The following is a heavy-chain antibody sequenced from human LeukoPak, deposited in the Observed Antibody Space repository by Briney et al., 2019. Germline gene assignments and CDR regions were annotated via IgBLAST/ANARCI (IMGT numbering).Heavy chain of an antibody. CDR1: GFTFSSYW. Sequence: PGGTLRLSCAASGFTFSSYWMSWVRQARGKGREGVANIKQDGSEKYYVDSVKGRFTISRDNAKNSLYLQMNSLRAEDTAVYYCARDYGGNSGLDYWGQGTLVTVSS. J-gene: IGHJ4*02. CDR3: ARDYGGNSGLDY. D-gene: IGHD4-23*01. CDR2: IKQDGSEK. V-gene: IGHV3-7*01.